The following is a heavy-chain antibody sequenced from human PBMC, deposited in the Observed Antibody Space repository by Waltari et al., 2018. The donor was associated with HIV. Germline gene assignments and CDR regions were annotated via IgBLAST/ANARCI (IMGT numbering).Heavy chain of an antibody. Sequence: QVQLVQSGPDVKKSGASMTVSCKAFVYPFIDYYIYWLRRVPGQGLEWRGRINPRSGATVSAQKFQGRVAMTRTASINTAYLHLTRLKSDDTAIYFCARDMWVGMQLPRPYQSYAVDLWGQGTAVTVSS. CDR2: INPRSGAT. CDR3: ARDMWVGMQLPRPYQSYAVDL. CDR1: VYPFIDYY. J-gene: IGHJ6*02. V-gene: IGHV1-2*02. D-gene: IGHD1-26*01.